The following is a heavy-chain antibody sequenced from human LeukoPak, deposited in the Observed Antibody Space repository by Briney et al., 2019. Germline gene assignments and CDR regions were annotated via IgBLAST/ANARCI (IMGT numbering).Heavy chain of an antibody. J-gene: IGHJ4*02. D-gene: IGHD3-9*01. Sequence: SVKVSCKASGGTFSSYAISWVRQAPGQGLEWMGGIIPIFGTANYAQKFQGRVTITTDESTSTAYMELSSLRSDDTAVYYCARDDILTGAYYFDYWGQGTLVTVSS. CDR1: GGTFSSYA. CDR3: ARDDILTGAYYFDY. CDR2: IIPIFGTA. V-gene: IGHV1-69*05.